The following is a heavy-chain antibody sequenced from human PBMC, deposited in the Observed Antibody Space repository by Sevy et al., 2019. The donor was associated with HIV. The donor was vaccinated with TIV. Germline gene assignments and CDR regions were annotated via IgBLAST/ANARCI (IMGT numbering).Heavy chain of an antibody. CDR2: FDPEDGET. Sequence: ASVKVSCKVSGYTLTELSMHWVRQAPGKGLEWMGGFDPEDGETIYAQKFQGRVTMTEDTSTDTAYMELSSLRSEDTAVYYCAIFSIAARSDKDYYYYYYGMDVWGQGTTVTVSS. CDR1: GYTLTELS. J-gene: IGHJ6*02. CDR3: AIFSIAARSDKDYYYYYYGMDV. D-gene: IGHD6-6*01. V-gene: IGHV1-24*01.